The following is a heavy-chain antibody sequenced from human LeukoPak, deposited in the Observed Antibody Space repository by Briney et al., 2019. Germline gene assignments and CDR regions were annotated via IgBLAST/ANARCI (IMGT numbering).Heavy chain of an antibody. CDR1: GFTFSSYA. Sequence: GGSLRLSCAASGFTFSSYAMNWVRQAPGRGLEWVSFIYSGGNTHYSDSVKGRFTISRDNSKNTLYLQMNSLRAEDTAVYYCARRAGDYSHPYDYWGQGTLVTVSS. J-gene: IGHJ4*02. CDR3: ARRAGDYSHPYDY. D-gene: IGHD3-22*01. V-gene: IGHV3-53*01. CDR2: IYSGGNT.